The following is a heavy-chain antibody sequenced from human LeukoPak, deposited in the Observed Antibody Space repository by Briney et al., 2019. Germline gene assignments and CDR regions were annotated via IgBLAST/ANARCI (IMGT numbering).Heavy chain of an antibody. CDR3: AKDLLHSSSSDLDY. CDR1: GFTFSSYS. J-gene: IGHJ4*02. Sequence: GGSLRLSCAASGFTFSSYSMNWVRQAPGKGLEWVSSISSSSSYIYYADSVKGRFTISRDNAKNTLYLQMNSLRAEDTAVYYCAKDLLHSSSSDLDYWGQGTLVTVSS. D-gene: IGHD6-6*01. V-gene: IGHV3-21*01. CDR2: ISSSSSYI.